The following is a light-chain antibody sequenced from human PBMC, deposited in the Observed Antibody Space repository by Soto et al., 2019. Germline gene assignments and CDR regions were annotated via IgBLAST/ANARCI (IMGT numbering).Light chain of an antibody. V-gene: IGLV1-44*01. CDR3: AAWDASLNGPV. CDR2: NNN. CDR1: SSNIGSYS. J-gene: IGLJ2*01. Sequence: QSVLTQPPSASGTPGQRVTISCSGSSSNIGSYSVNWYQQLPGTAPKLLIYNNNQRPSGVPDRFSGTKSGTSASLTISGLQSADEAGYYCAAWDASLNGPVFGGGTQLTVL.